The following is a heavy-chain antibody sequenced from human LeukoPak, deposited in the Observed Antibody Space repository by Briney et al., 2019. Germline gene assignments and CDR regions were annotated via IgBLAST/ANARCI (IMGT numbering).Heavy chain of an antibody. CDR2: ISSSGSTI. Sequence: GGSLRLSCAASGFTFSDYYMSWIGQAPGKGLEGVSYISSSGSTIYYADSVKGRFTISRDNAKNSLYLQMNSLRAEDTAVYYCAKDRVYWGKYYFDYWGQGTLVTVSS. CDR1: GFTFSDYY. J-gene: IGHJ4*02. CDR3: AKDRVYWGKYYFDY. D-gene: IGHD1-26*01. V-gene: IGHV3-11*04.